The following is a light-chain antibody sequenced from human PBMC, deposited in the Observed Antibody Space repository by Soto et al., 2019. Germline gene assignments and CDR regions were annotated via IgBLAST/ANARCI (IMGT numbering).Light chain of an antibody. CDR2: VAS. CDR3: QNYNSVPYT. V-gene: IGKV1-27*01. J-gene: IGKJ4*01. CDR1: EGISNF. Sequence: DIQMTQSPSSLSASVGDRVTITCRASEGISNFLVWYQQKPGKAPKLLIYVASTLQSGVPSRCSGSGSGTEFTLTISRLQPEDVATYYCQNYNSVPYTFGGGTKVEI.